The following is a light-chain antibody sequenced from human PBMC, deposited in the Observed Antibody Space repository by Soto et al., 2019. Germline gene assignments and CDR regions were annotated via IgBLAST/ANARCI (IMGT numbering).Light chain of an antibody. CDR2: DAS. V-gene: IGKV3-11*01. J-gene: IGKJ3*01. CDR3: QQRSNWPLLFT. CDR1: QSVSRS. Sequence: EIVLTQSPATLSLSPGERATLSCRASQSVSRSLAWYQQKPGQTPRLLIYDASNRATGIPARFSGSGSGTDFTLTSSSLEPEYFAVYYCQQRSNWPLLFTFGPGTKVHIK.